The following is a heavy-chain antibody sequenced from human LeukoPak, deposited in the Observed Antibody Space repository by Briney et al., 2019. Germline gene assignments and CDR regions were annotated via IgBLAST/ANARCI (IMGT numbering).Heavy chain of an antibody. CDR3: ARERQWLTHAFDI. D-gene: IGHD6-19*01. J-gene: IGHJ3*02. V-gene: IGHV3-21*01. Sequence: GGSLRLSCAASGFTFSTYAMSLVRQAPGKGLEWVSSISSSSSYIYYADSVKGRFTISRDNAKNSLYLQMNSLRAEDTAVYYCARERQWLTHAFDIWGQGTMVTVSS. CDR2: ISSSSSYI. CDR1: GFTFSTYA.